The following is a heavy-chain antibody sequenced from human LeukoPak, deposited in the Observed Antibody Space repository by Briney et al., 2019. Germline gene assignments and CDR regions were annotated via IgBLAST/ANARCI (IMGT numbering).Heavy chain of an antibody. J-gene: IGHJ5*02. D-gene: IGHD2-21*02. CDR3: ARENAGDRWLDP. CDR1: GFTFSSYW. Sequence: PGGSLRLSCAASGFTFSSYWMHWVRHAPGKGLVWVSRINSDGSSTNYADSVKGRFTISRDNAKNTLYLQMNSLRAEDTAVYYCARENAGDRWLDPWGQGTLVTVSS. V-gene: IGHV3-74*01. CDR2: INSDGSST.